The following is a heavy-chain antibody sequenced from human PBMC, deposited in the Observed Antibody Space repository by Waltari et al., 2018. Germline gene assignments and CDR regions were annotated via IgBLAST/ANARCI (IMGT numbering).Heavy chain of an antibody. D-gene: IGHD3-3*01. CDR3: ARSFIPNYDFRKSWFDP. CDR1: GCSISSYY. Sequence: QVQLQESGPGLVKPSETLSLTCTVSGCSISSYYWSWILQPPGKGLEWIGYIYYSGSTNYNPSLKSRVTISVDTSKNQFSLKLSSVTAADTAVYYCARSFIPNYDFRKSWFDPWGQGTLVTVSS. CDR2: IYYSGST. V-gene: IGHV4-59*01. J-gene: IGHJ5*02.